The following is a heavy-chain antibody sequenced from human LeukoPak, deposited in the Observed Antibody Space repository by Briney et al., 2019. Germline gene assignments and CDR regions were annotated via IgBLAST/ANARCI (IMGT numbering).Heavy chain of an antibody. CDR2: MKPNCGNT. J-gene: IGHJ4*02. CDR3: ARGVGSGSYTPFFDY. Sequence: ASVKVSCKASGYTFTSFDINWVRQAPGQGLEWMGWMKPNCGNTGYAHKFQGRVTMTRNASISTAYMELSRLRSEDTAVYYCARGVGSGSYTPFFDYWGQGTLVTVSS. D-gene: IGHD1-26*01. CDR1: GYTFTSFD. V-gene: IGHV1-8*01.